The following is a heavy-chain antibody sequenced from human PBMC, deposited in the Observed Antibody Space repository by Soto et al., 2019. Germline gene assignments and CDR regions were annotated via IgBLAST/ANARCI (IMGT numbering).Heavy chain of an antibody. CDR2: INAGNGNT. CDR3: ARGPYGYYYDSSGYYQREFDY. CDR1: GYTFTSYA. Sequence: GASVKVSCKASGYTFTSYAMHWVRQAPGQRLEWMGWINAGNGNTKYSRKFQGRVTITRDTSASTAYMELSSLRSEDTAVYYCARGPYGYYYDSSGYYQREFDYWGQGTLVTVSS. V-gene: IGHV1-3*01. D-gene: IGHD3-22*01. J-gene: IGHJ4*02.